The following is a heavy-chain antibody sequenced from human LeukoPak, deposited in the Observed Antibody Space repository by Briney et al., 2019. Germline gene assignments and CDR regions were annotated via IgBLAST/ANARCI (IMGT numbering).Heavy chain of an antibody. CDR2: IHYTGIT. CDR3: ARILEGSGAAFDI. D-gene: IGHD3-3*02. CDR1: GGSMNNYY. V-gene: IGHV4-59*01. J-gene: IGHJ3*02. Sequence: PSETLSLTCIVSGGSMNNYYWTWIRQPPGKGLEWIAYIHYTGITNYNPFLRSRVTISLDASKSQFSLKLNSVTAADTAFYYCARILEGSGAAFDIWSQGTMVTVSS.